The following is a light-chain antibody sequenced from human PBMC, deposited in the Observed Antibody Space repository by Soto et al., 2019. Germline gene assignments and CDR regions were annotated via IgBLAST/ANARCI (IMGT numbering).Light chain of an antibody. CDR2: HAS. Sequence: DIQMTQSPSSLSASVGDRVTITCQASQDISKYLNWYQQKPGKAPKLLIYHASNLETGVPSRFSGSGSWTDFTFTISSLQPEDIATYYCQQYYNLPWTFGQGTKVEIK. V-gene: IGKV1-33*01. CDR1: QDISKY. CDR3: QQYYNLPWT. J-gene: IGKJ1*01.